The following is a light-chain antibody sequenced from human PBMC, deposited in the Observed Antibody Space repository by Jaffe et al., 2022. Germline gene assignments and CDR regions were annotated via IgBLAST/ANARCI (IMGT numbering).Light chain of an antibody. CDR3: SSYGGSNNHVV. CDR1: SRDVGAYNY. CDR2: EVS. Sequence: QSALTQPPSASGSPGQSVTISCTGTSRDVGAYNYVSWYQQHPGKAPKLMLYEVSKRPSGVPDRFSGSKSGNRASLTVSGLQADDEADYYCSSYGGSNNHVVFGGGTKLTVL. V-gene: IGLV2-8*01. J-gene: IGLJ2*01.